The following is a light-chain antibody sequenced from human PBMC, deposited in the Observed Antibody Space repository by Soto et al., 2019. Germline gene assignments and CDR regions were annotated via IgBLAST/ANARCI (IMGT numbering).Light chain of an antibody. CDR2: GAS. V-gene: IGKV1-39*01. J-gene: IGKJ1*01. Sequence: DIQMTQSPSSLSASVGDRVTITCRASQSISSYLNWYQHKPGKAPTVLIYGASSLQSGVPSRFSGRGSGTDFTLTISSLQPEDFATYYCQQSYSVPWTFGQGTQVEIK. CDR1: QSISSY. CDR3: QQSYSVPWT.